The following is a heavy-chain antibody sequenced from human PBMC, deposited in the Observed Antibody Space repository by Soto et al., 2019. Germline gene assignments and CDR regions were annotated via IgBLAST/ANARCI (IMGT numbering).Heavy chain of an antibody. CDR3: ARGWATYDILTGYHDY. CDR1: GFTFSDYY. V-gene: IGHV3-11*05. Sequence: GASLILSCAASGFTFSDYYMSWIRQAPGKGLEWVSYISSSSSYTNYADSVKGRFTISRDNAKNSLYLQMNSLRAEDTAVYYCARGWATYDILTGYHDYCGQGTLVTVSS. CDR2: ISSSSSYT. D-gene: IGHD3-9*01. J-gene: IGHJ4*02.